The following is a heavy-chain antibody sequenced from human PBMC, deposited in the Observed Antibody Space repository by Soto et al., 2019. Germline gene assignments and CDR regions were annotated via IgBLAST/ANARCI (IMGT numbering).Heavy chain of an antibody. J-gene: IGHJ4*02. D-gene: IGHD5-18*01. CDR1: GDTFNSYV. V-gene: IGHV1-69*01. CDR2: IITAFGTT. Sequence: QVQLVQSGPEVKKPGSSVKVSCKASGDTFNSYVITWVRQAPGQGLEWLGGIITAFGTTSYAQNFQDRLTISADEAATTYHMELSSLTSDDTDMYDCTRSYGYTFGGSLDNWGQGTLVTVSS. CDR3: TRSYGYTFGGSLDN.